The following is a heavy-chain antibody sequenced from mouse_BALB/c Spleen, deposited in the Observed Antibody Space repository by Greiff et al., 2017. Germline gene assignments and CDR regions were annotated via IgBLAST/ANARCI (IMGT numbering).Heavy chain of an antibody. J-gene: IGHJ1*01. CDR1: GYTFTSYW. CDR2: IDPSDSYT. V-gene: IGHV1-69*02. D-gene: IGHD2-14*01. CDR3: ARADRYWYFDV. Sequence: VKLVESGAELVKPGASVKLSCKASGYTFTSYWMHWVKQRPGQGLEWIGEIDPSDSYTNYNQKFKGKATLTVDKSSSTAYMQLSSLTSEDSAVYYCARADRYWYFDVWGAGTTVTVSS.